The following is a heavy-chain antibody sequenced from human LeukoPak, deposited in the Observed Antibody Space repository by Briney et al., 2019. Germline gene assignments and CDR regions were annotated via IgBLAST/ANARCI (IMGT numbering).Heavy chain of an antibody. CDR1: GFTFSNAW. CDR3: TADGNCQTTSCY. J-gene: IGHJ4*02. CDR2: IKSNGDGGTT. V-gene: IGHV3-15*01. Sequence: GGSLRLSCTASGFTFSNAWMSWVRQAPGKGLEWIGRIKSNGDGGTTEFAAPVKGRFTISRDDSKNTLYLQMNSLETEDTAVYYCTADGNCQTTSCYWGRGALVTASS. D-gene: IGHD2-2*01.